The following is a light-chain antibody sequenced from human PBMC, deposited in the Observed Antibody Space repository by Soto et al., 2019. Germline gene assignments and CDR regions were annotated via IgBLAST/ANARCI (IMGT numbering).Light chain of an antibody. Sequence: EIVVTQSPGTLSLSPGERATLSCRASQSVSSSYLAWYQQKPGQAPRLLISGASSRATGIPDRFSGSGSGTDFTLTISRLEPEDFAVYYCQQYGISPPRGFTFGPGTQVDIK. CDR1: QSVSSSY. V-gene: IGKV3-20*01. CDR3: QQYGISPPRGFT. J-gene: IGKJ3*01. CDR2: GAS.